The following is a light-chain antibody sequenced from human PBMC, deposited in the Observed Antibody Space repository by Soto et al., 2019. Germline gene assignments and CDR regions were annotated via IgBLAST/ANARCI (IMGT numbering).Light chain of an antibody. CDR1: QGIGND. V-gene: IGKV1-6*01. CDR2: EAS. J-gene: IGKJ1*01. CDR3: LQDYVYPWT. Sequence: AIQVTQSPSSLSASVGDRVTISCRASQGIGNDLGWYQQKPGKAPKLLIYEASTLQTGVASRFSGSGSGTDFTLTISSLLPEDFATYYCLQDYVYPWTFGQGNKVEVK.